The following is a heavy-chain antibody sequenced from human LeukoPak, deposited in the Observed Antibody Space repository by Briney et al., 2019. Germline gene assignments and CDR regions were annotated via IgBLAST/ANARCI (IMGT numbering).Heavy chain of an antibody. D-gene: IGHD2-2*01. CDR2: ISGSGGSA. V-gene: IGHV3-23*01. CDR3: AKAYCSSTSCYQGY. J-gene: IGHJ4*02. Sequence: PGGSLRLSCAASGFTFSSYAMSRVRQAPGKGLEWVSAISGSGGSAYYADSVKGRFTISRDNSKNTLYLQMNSLRAEDTAVYYCAKAYCSSTSCYQGYWGQGTLVIVSS. CDR1: GFTFSSYA.